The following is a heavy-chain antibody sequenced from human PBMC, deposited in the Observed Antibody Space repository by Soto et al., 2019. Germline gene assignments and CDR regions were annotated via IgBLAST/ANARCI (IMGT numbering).Heavy chain of an antibody. CDR1: SGSISSSNW. CDR3: ARSRYFDWAYYFDY. J-gene: IGHJ4*02. CDR2: IYHSGST. V-gene: IGHV4-4*02. D-gene: IGHD3-9*01. Sequence: SETLSLTCAVSSGSISSSNWWSWVRQPPGKGLEWIGEIYHSGSTNYNPSLKSRVTISVDKSKNQFSLKLSSVTAADTAVYYCARSRYFDWAYYFDYWGQGTLVTVSS.